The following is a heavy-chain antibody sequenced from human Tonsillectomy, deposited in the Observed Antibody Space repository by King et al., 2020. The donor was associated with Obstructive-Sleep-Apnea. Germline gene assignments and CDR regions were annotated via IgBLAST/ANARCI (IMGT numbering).Heavy chain of an antibody. CDR1: GGSVSSGSYY. CDR3: AKYYGSGNGYGMDV. Sequence: QMQLQESGPGLVKPSETLSLTCTVSGGSVSSGSYYWSWIRQPPGKGLEWIGYIYYSGSTNYNPSLKSRVTISVDTSKNQFSLKLSSVTAADTAVYYCAKYYGSGNGYGMDVWGQGTTVTVSS. CDR2: IYYSGST. V-gene: IGHV4-61*01. J-gene: IGHJ6*02. D-gene: IGHD3-10*01.